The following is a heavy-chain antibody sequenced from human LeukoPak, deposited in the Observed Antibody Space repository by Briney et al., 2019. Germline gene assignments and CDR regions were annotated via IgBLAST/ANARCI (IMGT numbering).Heavy chain of an antibody. J-gene: IGHJ6*02. Sequence: GASVKVSCEASGYTFTGYYMHWVRQAPGQGLEWMGWINPNSGGTNYAQKFQGRVTMTRDTSISTAYMELSRLRSDDTAVYYCARGYSYGYHYYGMDVWGQGTTVTVSS. V-gene: IGHV1-2*02. CDR1: GYTFTGYY. CDR2: INPNSGGT. D-gene: IGHD5-18*01. CDR3: ARGYSYGYHYYGMDV.